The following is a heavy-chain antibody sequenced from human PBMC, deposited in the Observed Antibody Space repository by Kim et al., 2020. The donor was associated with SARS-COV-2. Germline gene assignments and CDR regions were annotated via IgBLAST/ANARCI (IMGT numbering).Heavy chain of an antibody. Sequence: SETLSLTCTVSGGSISSYYWSWIRQPPGKGLEWIGYIYYSGSTNYNPSLKSRVTISVDTSKNQFSLKLSSVTAADTAVYYCARVGPLEGYIVPGANYYYYGMDVWGQGTTVTVSS. D-gene: IGHD2-8*01. J-gene: IGHJ6*02. V-gene: IGHV4-59*01. CDR1: GGSISSYY. CDR3: ARVGPLEGYIVPGANYYYYGMDV. CDR2: IYYSGST.